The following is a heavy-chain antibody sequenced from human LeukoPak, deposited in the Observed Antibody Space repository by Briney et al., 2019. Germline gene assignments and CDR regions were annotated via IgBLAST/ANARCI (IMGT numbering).Heavy chain of an antibody. Sequence: GGSLKLSCATSGFTFSGSAMHWVRQAPGKGLEWVGRMRSKTNGFATTYGASVQGRFTISRDDSKNTAYLQMSNLETQDTAVYYCAKGVAVAGYHYYGMDVWGQGTTVTVSS. V-gene: IGHV3-73*01. CDR2: MRSKTNGFAT. D-gene: IGHD6-19*01. CDR3: AKGVAVAGYHYYGMDV. J-gene: IGHJ6*02. CDR1: GFTFSGSA.